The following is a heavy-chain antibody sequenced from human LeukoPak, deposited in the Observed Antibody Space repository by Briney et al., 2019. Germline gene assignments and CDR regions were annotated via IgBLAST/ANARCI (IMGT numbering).Heavy chain of an antibody. D-gene: IGHD3-10*01. CDR3: VRSTMVRGVISMDV. J-gene: IGHJ6*02. CDR2: IYPGDSDI. CDR1: GYNFSSNW. Sequence: GESLKISCKASGYNFSSNWIAWVRQMPGKGLEWVGNIYPGDSDIRYSPSFQGQVTISADKSISTTYLQWSSLKASDTAMYYCVRSTMVRGVISMDVWGQGTTVTVSS. V-gene: IGHV5-51*01.